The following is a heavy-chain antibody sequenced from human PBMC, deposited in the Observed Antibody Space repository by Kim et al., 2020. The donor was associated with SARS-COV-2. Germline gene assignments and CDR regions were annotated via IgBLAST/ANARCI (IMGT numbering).Heavy chain of an antibody. CDR1: GGSFSGYY. V-gene: IGHV4-34*01. J-gene: IGHJ4*02. D-gene: IGHD6-13*01. CDR2: INHSGST. Sequence: SETLSLTCAVYGGSFSGYYWSWIRQPPGKGLEWIGEINHSGSTNYNPSLKSRVTISVDTSKNQFSLKLSSVTAADTAVYYCASKKRWKYSSSWYFDYWGQGTLVTVSS. CDR3: ASKKRWKYSSSWYFDY.